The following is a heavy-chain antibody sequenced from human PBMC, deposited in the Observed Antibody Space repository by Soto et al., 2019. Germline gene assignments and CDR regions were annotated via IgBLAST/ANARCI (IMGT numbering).Heavy chain of an antibody. CDR2: VYYSGST. Sequence: SETLSLTCTVSGGSGSSSSYYSGWVRQPPGKGLEWIGSVYYSGSTYYNPSLESRVTISVDKSKNQFSLKLMSLSAADTAVYYCGRLEGLATISYYFDYWGQGALVTVSS. CDR1: GGSGSSSSYY. V-gene: IGHV4-39*01. D-gene: IGHD3-9*01. CDR3: GRLEGLATISYYFDY. J-gene: IGHJ4*02.